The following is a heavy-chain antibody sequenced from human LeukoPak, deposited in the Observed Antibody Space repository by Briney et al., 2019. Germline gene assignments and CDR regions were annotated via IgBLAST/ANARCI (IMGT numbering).Heavy chain of an antibody. Sequence: VASVKVSCKASGYTFTGYYMHWVRPAPGQGLEWMGWINPNSGGTNYAQKFQGRVTMTRDTSISTAYMELSRLRSDDTAVYYCAREAGGDGYSSSWYYYWGQGTLVTVSS. V-gene: IGHV1-2*02. CDR1: GYTFTGYY. J-gene: IGHJ4*02. CDR3: AREAGGDGYSSSWYYY. CDR2: INPNSGGT. D-gene: IGHD6-13*01.